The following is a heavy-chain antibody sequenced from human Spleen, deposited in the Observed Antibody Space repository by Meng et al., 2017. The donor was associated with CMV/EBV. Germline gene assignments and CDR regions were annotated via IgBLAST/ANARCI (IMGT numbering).Heavy chain of an antibody. CDR2: INPRDGTT. V-gene: IGHV1-46*01. D-gene: IGHD4-11*01. J-gene: IGHJ4*02. Sequence: ASVKVSCKASGDTFTSYYVQWVRQAPGQGLEWMGIINPRDGTTDYAQKFQGRVTMTRDTSTSTVNMELSSLRSEDTALYYCARSQYLSFFDLWGQGTLVTV. CDR3: ARSQYLSFFDL. CDR1: GDTFTSYY.